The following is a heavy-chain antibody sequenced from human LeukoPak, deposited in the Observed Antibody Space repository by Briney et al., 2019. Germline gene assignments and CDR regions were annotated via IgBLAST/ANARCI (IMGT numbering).Heavy chain of an antibody. CDR3: ARGIQDSSSWPIDY. CDR1: GFTFSSYS. CDR2: ISSSSSTI. Sequence: GGSLRLSCAASGFTFSSYSMNWARQAPGKGLEWVSYISSSSSTIYYADSVKGRFTISRDNAKNSLYLQMNSLRAEDTAVYYCARGIQDSSSWPIDYWGQGTLVTVSS. J-gene: IGHJ4*02. V-gene: IGHV3-48*01. D-gene: IGHD6-13*01.